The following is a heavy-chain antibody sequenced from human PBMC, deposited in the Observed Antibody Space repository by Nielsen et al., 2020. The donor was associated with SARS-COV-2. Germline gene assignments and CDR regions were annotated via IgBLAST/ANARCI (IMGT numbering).Heavy chain of an antibody. D-gene: IGHD1-26*01. J-gene: IGHJ4*02. Sequence: GESLKISCKGSGYSFTNYWIGWVRQMPGNGLEWIGIIYPSDFDTRYSPSFEGQVTISVDKSIKTAYLQWSSLKASDSAMYYCAKSGSYKAAYYFDSWGQGTLVTVSS. CDR1: GYSFTNYW. CDR3: AKSGSYKAAYYFDS. CDR2: IYPSDFDT. V-gene: IGHV5-51*01.